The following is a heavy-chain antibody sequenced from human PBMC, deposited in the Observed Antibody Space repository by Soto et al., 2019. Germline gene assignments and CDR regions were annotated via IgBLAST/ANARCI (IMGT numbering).Heavy chain of an antibody. CDR3: VRDGISGAEPFDI. J-gene: IGHJ3*02. D-gene: IGHD1-20*01. CDR2: ISAYNGNL. Sequence: ASVQVSFKASGYTFINYGIIWVRQAPGQGLEWMGWISAYNGNLNYAPKIQGRVTMTTDASTTTAYMELRSLRSDDTAVYYCVRDGISGAEPFDIWGQGTMVTVSS. V-gene: IGHV1-18*01. CDR1: GYTFINYG.